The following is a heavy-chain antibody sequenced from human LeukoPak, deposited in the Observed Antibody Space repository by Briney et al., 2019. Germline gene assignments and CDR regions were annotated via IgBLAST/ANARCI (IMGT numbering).Heavy chain of an antibody. CDR3: AVSRGVSSWALYYFDY. V-gene: IGHV1-2*02. J-gene: IGHJ4*02. Sequence: ASVKVSCKASGYTFTSYYMHWVRQAPGQGLEWMGIINPSGGSTNYAQKFQGRVTMTRDTSISTAYMELSRLRSDDTAVYYCAVSRGVSSWALYYFDYWGQGTLVTVSS. CDR2: INPSGGST. D-gene: IGHD6-13*01. CDR1: GYTFTSYY.